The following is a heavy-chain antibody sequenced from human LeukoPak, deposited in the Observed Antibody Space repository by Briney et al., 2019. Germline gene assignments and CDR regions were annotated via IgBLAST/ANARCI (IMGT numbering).Heavy chain of an antibody. J-gene: IGHJ4*02. D-gene: IGHD2-15*01. CDR1: GFTFSSYA. V-gene: IGHV3-23*01. CDR2: ISGSGGST. CDR3: AKANDIVVVVAPFDY. Sequence: PGGSLRLSCAASGFTFSSYAMSWVRQAPGKGLEWVSAISGSGGSTYYADSVKGRFTISRDNSKNTPYLQMNSLRAEDTAVYYCAKANDIVVVVAPFDYWGQGTLVTVSS.